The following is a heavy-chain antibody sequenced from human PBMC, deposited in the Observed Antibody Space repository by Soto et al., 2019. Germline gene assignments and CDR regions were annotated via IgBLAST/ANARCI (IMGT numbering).Heavy chain of an antibody. V-gene: IGHV1-18*01. CDR2: ISAYNGNT. CDR3: ARQLGRYFEWSQGGAFDI. CDR1: GYTFTSYG. D-gene: IGHD3-9*01. J-gene: IGHJ3*02. Sequence: ASVKVSCKASGYTFTSYGISWVRQAPGQGLEWMGWISAYNGNTNYAQKLQGRVTMTTDTSTSTAYMELRSLRSDDTAVYYCARQLGRYFEWSQGGAFDIWGQGTMVTVSS.